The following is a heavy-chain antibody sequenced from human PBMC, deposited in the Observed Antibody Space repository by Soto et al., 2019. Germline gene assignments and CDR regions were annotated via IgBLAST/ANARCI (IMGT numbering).Heavy chain of an antibody. D-gene: IGHD6-13*01. CDR1: GGSISSYY. CDR3: ARAAYSTYYYYYGMDV. CDR2: IYYSVST. Sequence: SETLSLTCTVSGGSISSYYWSWIRQPPGKGLEWIGYIYYSVSTNYNPSLKSRVTISVDTSKNQFSLKLSSVTAADTAVYYCARAAYSTYYYYYGMDVWGQGTPVTVSS. J-gene: IGHJ6*02. V-gene: IGHV4-59*01.